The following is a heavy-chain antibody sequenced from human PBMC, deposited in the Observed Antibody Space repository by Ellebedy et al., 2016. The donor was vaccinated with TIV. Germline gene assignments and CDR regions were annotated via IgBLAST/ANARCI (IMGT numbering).Heavy chain of an antibody. D-gene: IGHD6-19*01. CDR1: GGTFSSYA. CDR3: ATFVAGAGQFDH. V-gene: IGHV1-69*10. Sequence: AASVKVSCKSSGGTFSSYAITWVRQAPGQGLEWMGGIIASLGLGTFKIVQKFKDRVTISADISTSTTYMDLLRLTADDTAVYYCATFVAGAGQFDHWGQGTLVTVSS. CDR2: IIASLGLGTF. J-gene: IGHJ4*02.